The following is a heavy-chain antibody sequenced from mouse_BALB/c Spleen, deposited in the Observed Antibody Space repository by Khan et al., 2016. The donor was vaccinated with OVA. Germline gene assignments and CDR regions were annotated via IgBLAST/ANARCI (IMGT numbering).Heavy chain of an antibody. J-gene: IGHJ1*01. D-gene: IGHD1-1*02. CDR1: GYTFTSYD. CDR3: AVHCDGGSVDWYFDD. Sequence: QVQLQQSGAELVKPGASVKLSCKASGYTFTSYDIHWVRQRPEQGLEWIGWIFPGDGSTKYNEKFKGKATLTSDTSSSTAYMQLSRLTSEDSAVYFCAVHCDGGSVDWYFDDGGEGTTVTVSS. V-gene: IGHV1S56*01. CDR2: IFPGDGST.